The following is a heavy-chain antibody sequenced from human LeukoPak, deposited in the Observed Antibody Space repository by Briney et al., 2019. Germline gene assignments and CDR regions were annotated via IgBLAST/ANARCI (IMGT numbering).Heavy chain of an antibody. J-gene: IGHJ6*04. CDR3: ARDAGHGMDV. CDR1: GFTFSVYW. Sequence: GGSLRLSCAASGFTFSVYWMTWVRQAPGKGLEWVGNIKQDGSEKYYVDSVKGRFTFSRDNAQNSLYLQMNGLRADDTAVYYCARDAGHGMDVWGKGTTVTVSS. CDR2: IKQDGSEK. V-gene: IGHV3-7*03.